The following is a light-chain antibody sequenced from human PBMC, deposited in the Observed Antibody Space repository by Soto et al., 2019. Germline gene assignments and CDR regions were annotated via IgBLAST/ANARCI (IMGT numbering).Light chain of an antibody. Sequence: QLVLTQPPSASATPGQTVTLSCSGSTSNIGSNGVSWYQQVPGTAPKLLIYSDNQRPSGVPDRFSGSKSGTSASLAISGLQSEEEADYYCAAWDGTLPAWVFGGGTKLTVL. CDR3: AAWDGTLPAWV. J-gene: IGLJ3*02. CDR2: SDN. CDR1: TSNIGSNG. V-gene: IGLV1-44*01.